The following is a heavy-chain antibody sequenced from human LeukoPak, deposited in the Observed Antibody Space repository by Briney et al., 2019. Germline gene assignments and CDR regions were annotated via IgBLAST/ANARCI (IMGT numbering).Heavy chain of an antibody. V-gene: IGHV4-34*01. D-gene: IGHD4-23*01. Sequence: SETLSLTCAVYGGSFSGYYWSWIRQPPGKGLEWIGEINHSGSTNYNPSLKSRVTISVDTSKNQFSLKLSSVTAADTAVYYCARVLVGGGNEDYFDYWGQGTLVTVSP. J-gene: IGHJ4*02. CDR1: GGSFSGYY. CDR3: ARVLVGGGNEDYFDY. CDR2: INHSGST.